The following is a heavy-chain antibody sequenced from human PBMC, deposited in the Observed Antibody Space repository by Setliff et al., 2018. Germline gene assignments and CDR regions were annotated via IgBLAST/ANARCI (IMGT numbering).Heavy chain of an antibody. CDR1: GGSIGHYY. CDR2: VYTSGST. J-gene: IGHJ6*03. CDR3: SRDPGNGHYMDV. V-gene: IGHV4-4*08. Sequence: PSETLSLTCIVSGGSIGHYYWNWIRQPPGKGLEWIGYVYTSGSTNYNPSLKSRVTISVDTSKNQLSLRLTSVTAADTAVYYYSRDPGNGHYMDVWGKGATVTVSS.